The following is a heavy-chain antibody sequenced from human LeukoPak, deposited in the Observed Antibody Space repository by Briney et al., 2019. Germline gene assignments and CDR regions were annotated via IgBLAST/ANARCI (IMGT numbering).Heavy chain of an antibody. Sequence: SETLSLTCTVSGGSISSYYWSWIRQPAGKGLEWIGRIYTSGSTNYNPSLKSRITMSVDTSKNQFSLKLSSVTAADTAVYYCARVQARDYYYYYYMDVWGKGTTVTVSS. CDR2: IYTSGST. V-gene: IGHV4-4*07. D-gene: IGHD3-10*01. CDR3: ARVQARDYYYYYYMDV. CDR1: GGSISSYY. J-gene: IGHJ6*03.